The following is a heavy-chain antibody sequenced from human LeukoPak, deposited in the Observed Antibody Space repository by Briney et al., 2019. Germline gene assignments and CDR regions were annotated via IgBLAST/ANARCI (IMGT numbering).Heavy chain of an antibody. CDR2: ISSSGSTI. CDR1: GFTFSDYY. J-gene: IGHJ4*02. CDR3: AKDALYYYGSGLPSL. Sequence: GGSLRLSCAASGFTFSDYYMSWIRQAPGKGLEWVSYISSSGSTIYYADSVKGRFTISRDNAKNSLYLQMNSLRAEDTAVYYCAKDALYYYGSGLPSLWGQGTLVTVSS. D-gene: IGHD3-10*01. V-gene: IGHV3-11*01.